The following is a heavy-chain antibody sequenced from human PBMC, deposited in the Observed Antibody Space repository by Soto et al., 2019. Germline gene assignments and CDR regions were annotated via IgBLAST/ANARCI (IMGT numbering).Heavy chain of an antibody. CDR3: ARAPRITMIVVVFDY. CDR1: GGSISSGGYY. J-gene: IGHJ4*02. D-gene: IGHD3-22*01. V-gene: IGHV4-31*03. CDR2: IYYSGST. Sequence: SETLSLTCTVSGGSISSGGYYWSWNRQHPGKGLEWIGYIYYSGSTYYNPSLKSRVTISVDTSKNQFSLKLSSVTAADTAVYYCARAPRITMIVVVFDYWGQGTLVTVSS.